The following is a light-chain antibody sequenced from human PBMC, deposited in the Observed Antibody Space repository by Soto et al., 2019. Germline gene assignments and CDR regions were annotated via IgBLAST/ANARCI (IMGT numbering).Light chain of an antibody. Sequence: DIQMTQSPSSLSASVGDRVTITCRASESISTHLNWYQQKSGGAPQLLIQAASTLQTGVPSRFSGSGSGTDFTLTISSLQPEDFATYHCQQSYSVPLTFGQGTRLEI. CDR3: QQSYSVPLT. J-gene: IGKJ5*01. CDR1: ESISTH. CDR2: AAS. V-gene: IGKV1-39*01.